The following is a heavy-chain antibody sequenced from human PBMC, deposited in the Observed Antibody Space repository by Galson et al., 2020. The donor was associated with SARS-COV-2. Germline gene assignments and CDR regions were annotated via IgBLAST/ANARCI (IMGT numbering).Heavy chain of an antibody. D-gene: IGHD6-19*01. CDR1: GFTFSSYD. CDR2: ISGSGGST. Sequence: GESMKISCAACGFTFSSYDMSWVRQAPGKGLEWVSAISGSGGSTYYADSVKGRFTISRDNSKNTLYLQMNSLRAEDTAVYYCAKRCSSWGGWYSIFGDAFDIWGQGTMVTVSS. CDR3: AKRCSSWGGWYSIFGDAFDI. V-gene: IGHV3-23*01. J-gene: IGHJ3*02.